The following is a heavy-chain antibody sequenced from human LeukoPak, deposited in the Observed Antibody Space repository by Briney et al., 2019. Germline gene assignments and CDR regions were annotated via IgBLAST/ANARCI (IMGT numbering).Heavy chain of an antibody. J-gene: IGHJ5*02. Sequence: SETLSLTCAVYGGSFSGYYWGWIRQPPGKGLEWIGSIYYSGSTYYNPSLKSRVTISVDTSKNQFSLKLSSVTAADTAVYYCARERHIVVVTPTSNWFDPWGQGNLVTVSS. V-gene: IGHV4-34*01. CDR2: IYYSGST. D-gene: IGHD2-21*02. CDR3: ARERHIVVVTPTSNWFDP. CDR1: GGSFSGYY.